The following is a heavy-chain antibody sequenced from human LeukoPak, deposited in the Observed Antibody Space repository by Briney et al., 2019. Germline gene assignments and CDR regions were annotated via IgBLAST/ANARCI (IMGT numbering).Heavy chain of an antibody. Sequence: GGSPRLSCAASGFTFSDYYMSWIRQAPGKGLEWVSTISGSGGSTYYADSVKGRFTISRDNSKNTLYLRMNSLRADDTAVYYCAKAEGDMVVGPAAVFNYYYYYGMDVWGQGTTVTVSS. J-gene: IGHJ6*02. CDR3: AKAEGDMVVGPAAVFNYYYYYGMDV. D-gene: IGHD2-2*01. V-gene: IGHV3-23*01. CDR1: GFTFSDYY. CDR2: ISGSGGST.